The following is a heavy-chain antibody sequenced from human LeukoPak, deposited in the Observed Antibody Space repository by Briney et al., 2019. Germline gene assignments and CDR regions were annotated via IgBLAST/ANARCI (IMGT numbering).Heavy chain of an antibody. CDR3: ARGQGVFDG. D-gene: IGHD3-16*01. J-gene: IGHJ5*02. Sequence: SETLSLTCAVYGGSFSGYYWSWIRQPPGKGLEWIGEINHSGSTNYNPSLKSRATISVDTSKNQFSLKLSSVTAADTAVYYCARGQGVFDGWGQGTLVTVSA. CDR1: GGSFSGYY. CDR2: INHSGST. V-gene: IGHV4-34*01.